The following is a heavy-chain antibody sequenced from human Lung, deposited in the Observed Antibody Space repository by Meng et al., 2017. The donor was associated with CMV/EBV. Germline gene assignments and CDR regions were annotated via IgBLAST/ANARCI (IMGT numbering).Heavy chain of an antibody. CDR1: GFTFSTYD. CDR2: IGTVGDT. J-gene: IGHJ4*02. Sequence: GGSXRLXCTASGFTFSTYDLHWVRQPTGKGLEWVSSIGTVGDTYSIVSVKGRFIISREDAKNSVYLQMNGLRDGDTCLYYCARARSPTHFDYWDQGALVTVSS. V-gene: IGHV3-13*01. CDR3: ARARSPTHFDY.